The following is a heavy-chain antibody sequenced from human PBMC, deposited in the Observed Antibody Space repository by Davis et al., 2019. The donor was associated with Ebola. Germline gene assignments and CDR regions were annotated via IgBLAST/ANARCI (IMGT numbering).Heavy chain of an antibody. Sequence: AASVKVSCKASGYTFTSYGISWVRQAPGQGLEWMGWISAYNGNTNYAQKLQGRVTMTTDTSTSTAYMELSSLRSEDTAVYYCARVRVTTERWLQSLGYWGQGTLVTVSS. CDR1: GYTFTSYG. V-gene: IGHV1-18*01. D-gene: IGHD5-24*01. CDR3: ARVRVTTERWLQSLGY. J-gene: IGHJ4*02. CDR2: ISAYNGNT.